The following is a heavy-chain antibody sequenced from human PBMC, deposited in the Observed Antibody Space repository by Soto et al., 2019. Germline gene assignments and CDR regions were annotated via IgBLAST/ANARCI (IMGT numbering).Heavy chain of an antibody. CDR1: GFTFSSYV. CDR2: VSNDGSNK. CDR3: AKVLLTYTSGWYHPPVDY. J-gene: IGHJ4*02. D-gene: IGHD6-19*01. V-gene: IGHV3-30*18. Sequence: QVQLVESGGGVVQPGRSLRLSCAASGFTFSSYVMHWVRQAPGKGLEWVAVVSNDGSNKDYSDSVKGRFTISRDNSKNTPYRQMNSLRAEDTAVYYCAKVLLTYTSGWYHPPVDYWGQGTLVTVSS.